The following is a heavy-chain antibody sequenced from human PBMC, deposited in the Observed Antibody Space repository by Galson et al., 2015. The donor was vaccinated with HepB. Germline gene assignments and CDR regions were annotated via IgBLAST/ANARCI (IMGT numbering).Heavy chain of an antibody. CDR1: GFTFSSYG. CDR3: ARCGGGCSYDY. CDR2: IWYDGSTK. J-gene: IGHJ4*02. D-gene: IGHD2-21*01. V-gene: IGHV3-33*01. Sequence: SLRLSCAASGFTFSSYGIHWVRQAPGKGLEWVAIIWYDGSTKYYADSVKGRFTISRDNSKNTVYLQMNSLRAEDTAVYYCARCGGGCSYDYWGQGTLVTVSS.